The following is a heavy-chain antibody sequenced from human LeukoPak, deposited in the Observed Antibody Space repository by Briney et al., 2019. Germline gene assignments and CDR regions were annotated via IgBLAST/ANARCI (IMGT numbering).Heavy chain of an antibody. D-gene: IGHD2-21*02. Sequence: AGGSLRLSCAASGFTFSDYYMSWIRQPPGKGLEWIGEVNHSGSTNYNPSLKSRVTISVDTSKNQFSLKLSSVAAADTAVYYCACRWGHNWFDPWGQGTLVTVSS. CDR2: VNHSGST. CDR1: GFTFSDYY. V-gene: IGHV4-34*08. J-gene: IGHJ5*02. CDR3: ACRWGHNWFDP.